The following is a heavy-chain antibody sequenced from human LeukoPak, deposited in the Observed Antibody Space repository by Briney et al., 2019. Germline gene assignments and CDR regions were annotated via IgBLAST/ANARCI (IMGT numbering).Heavy chain of an antibody. CDR3: ARHPVYSSSWYTPPYYYGMDV. D-gene: IGHD6-13*01. CDR1: GGSFSGYY. CDR2: INHSGST. Sequence: SETLSLTCAVYGGSFSGYYWSWIRQPPGKGLEWIGEINHSGSTNYIPSLKSRVTISVDTSKNQFSLKLSSVTAADTAVYYCARHPVYSSSWYTPPYYYGMDVWGQGTTVTVSS. V-gene: IGHV4-34*01. J-gene: IGHJ6*02.